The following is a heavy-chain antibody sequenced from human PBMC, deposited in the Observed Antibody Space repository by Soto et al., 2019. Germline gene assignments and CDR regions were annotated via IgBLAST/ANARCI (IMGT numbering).Heavy chain of an antibody. J-gene: IGHJ6*02. CDR3: ARAGVFVGGTAWDYYDYGRGV. CDR1: GYTFTSYD. CDR2: MNPNSGNT. Sequence: ASVKGSCKASGYTFTSYDINWVRQATGQGLEWMGWMNPNSGNTGYAQKFRGRVTRPRNTSRSTAYMGLSSWRCGDRAGYYGARAGVFVGGTAWDYYDYGRGVWAQGTRV. D-gene: IGHD2-21*02. V-gene: IGHV1-8*01.